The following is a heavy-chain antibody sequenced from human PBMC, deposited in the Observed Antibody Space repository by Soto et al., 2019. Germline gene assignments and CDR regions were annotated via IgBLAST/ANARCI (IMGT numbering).Heavy chain of an antibody. CDR1: GGSISSGGYS. V-gene: IGHV4-30-2*01. Sequence: PSETLSLTCAVSGGSISSGGYSWSWIRQPPGKGLEWIGYIYHSGSTNYNPSLKSRVTISVDKSKNQFSLKLSSVTAADTAVYYCARVRIAAAGAFDYWGQGTLVTVSS. CDR3: ARVRIAAAGAFDY. D-gene: IGHD6-13*01. J-gene: IGHJ4*02. CDR2: IYHSGST.